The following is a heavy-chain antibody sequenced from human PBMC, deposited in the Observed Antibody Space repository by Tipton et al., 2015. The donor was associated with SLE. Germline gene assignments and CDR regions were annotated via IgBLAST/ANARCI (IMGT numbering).Heavy chain of an antibody. CDR3: AKIIVGAGWYFDY. J-gene: IGHJ4*02. CDR2: ISGSGGST. Sequence: SLRLSCAASGFTYSSYAMSWVRQAPGKGLEWVSAISGSGGSTYYADSVKGRFTISRDNSKNTLYLQMNSLRAEDTAVYYCAKIIVGAGWYFDYWGQGTLVTVSS. D-gene: IGHD1-26*01. CDR1: GFTYSSYA. V-gene: IGHV3-23*01.